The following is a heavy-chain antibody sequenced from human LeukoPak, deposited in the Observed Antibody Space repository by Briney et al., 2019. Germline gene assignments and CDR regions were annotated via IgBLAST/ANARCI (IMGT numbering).Heavy chain of an antibody. J-gene: IGHJ4*02. Sequence: GGPLSLSCAASGFTFRDYHMNWIHQAPGKGLEWVSYISPGGGATYFADSVGGRLTISRDNTKNSVFLQMNSLTAEDTAVYYCAGGLDIAVAGPGGYFDYWGQGTLVTVSP. CDR2: ISPGGGAT. V-gene: IGHV3-11*01. CDR3: AGGLDIAVAGPGGYFDY. D-gene: IGHD6-19*01. CDR1: GFTFRDYH.